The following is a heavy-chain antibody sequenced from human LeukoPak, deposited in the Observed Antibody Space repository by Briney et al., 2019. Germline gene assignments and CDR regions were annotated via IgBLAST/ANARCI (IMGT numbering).Heavy chain of an antibody. CDR1: GFTFSSYW. CDR2: ITSDGTTT. Sequence: GGSLRLSCAASGFTFSSYWMHWVRQAPGKGLVRVSLITSDGTTTNYADSVKGRFTMSRDNAKNTLYLQMDSLRAEDTAVYYCARDYGWFDPWGQGTLVTVSS. D-gene: IGHD3-10*01. V-gene: IGHV3-74*01. J-gene: IGHJ5*02. CDR3: ARDYGWFDP.